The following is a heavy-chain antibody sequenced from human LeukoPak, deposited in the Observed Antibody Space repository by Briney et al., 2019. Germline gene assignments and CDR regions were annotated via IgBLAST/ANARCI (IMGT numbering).Heavy chain of an antibody. CDR3: TYYRRDPAGYYYGMDV. CDR2: IKTKTNNYAT. CDR1: GFTFSGST. D-gene: IGHD1-26*01. Sequence: PGGSLRLSCATSGFTFSGSTIQWVRQASGKGLEWLGQIKTKTNNYATVYAASLQGRFTISRDDSKDTAFLQMNSLRTEDTAIYYCTYYRRDPAGYYYGMDVWGQGTTVTVSS. J-gene: IGHJ6*02. V-gene: IGHV3-73*01.